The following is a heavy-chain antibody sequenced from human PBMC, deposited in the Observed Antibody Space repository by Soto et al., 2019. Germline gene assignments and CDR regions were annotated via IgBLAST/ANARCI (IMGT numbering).Heavy chain of an antibody. CDR1: FSDHY. J-gene: IGHJ3*02. V-gene: IGHV3-72*01. D-gene: IGHD6-19*01. Sequence: FSDHYTDWVRQAPGKGLDWVGRITNEANGYTTEYAASVSGRFTISRDDSKNSLYLQMNSLKTEDTAVYYCTRGYSSVSIYAFDIWGQEAMVTVSS. CDR3: TRGYSSVSIYAFDI. CDR2: ITNEANGYTT.